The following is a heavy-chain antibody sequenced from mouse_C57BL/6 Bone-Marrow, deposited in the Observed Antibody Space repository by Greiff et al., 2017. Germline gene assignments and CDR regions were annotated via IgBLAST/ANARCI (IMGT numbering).Heavy chain of an antibody. J-gene: IGHJ3*01. CDR3: ARWLGAY. V-gene: IGHV1-81*01. D-gene: IGHD2-2*01. CDR1: GYTFTSYG. Sequence: QVQLQQSGAELARPGASVKLSCKASGYTFTSYGISWVKQRTGQGLEWIGEIYPRSGNTYYNEKFKGKATLTADKSSSTAYMELRSLPSEDSAVYFCARWLGAYWGQGTLVTVSA. CDR2: IYPRSGNT.